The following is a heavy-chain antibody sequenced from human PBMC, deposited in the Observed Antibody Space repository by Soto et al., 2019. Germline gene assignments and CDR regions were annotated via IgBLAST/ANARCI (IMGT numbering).Heavy chain of an antibody. J-gene: IGHJ4*02. CDR3: ASEWGVVVAATGHGY. D-gene: IGHD2-15*01. CDR1: GGGNLRDYR. Sequence: AVKVSCKACGGGNLRDYRTTWVRRAPGQGLEWMGGIIPKLGSANYAQKFQGRVTITGDASASTAYMELSSLRSDDTAVYYCASEWGVVVAATGHGYWGQGTLVTVSS. CDR2: IIPKLGSA. V-gene: IGHV1-69*13.